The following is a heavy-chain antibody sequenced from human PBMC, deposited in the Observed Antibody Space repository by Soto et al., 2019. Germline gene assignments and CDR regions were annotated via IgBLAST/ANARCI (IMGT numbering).Heavy chain of an antibody. CDR3: ARLMVRGEGMDV. CDR2: ISSSSSYI. V-gene: IGHV3-21*01. CDR1: GFTFSSYS. J-gene: IGHJ6*02. D-gene: IGHD3-10*01. Sequence: NPGGSLRLSCAASGFTFSSYSMNWVRQAPGKGLEWVSSISSSSSYIYYADSVKGRFTISRDNAKNSLYLQMNSLRAEDTAVYYCARLMVRGEGMDVWGQGTTVTVSS.